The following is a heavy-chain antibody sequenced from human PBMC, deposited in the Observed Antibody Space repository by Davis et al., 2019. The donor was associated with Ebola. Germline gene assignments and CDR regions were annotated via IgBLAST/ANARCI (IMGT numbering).Heavy chain of an antibody. CDR1: GGSLSGYY. V-gene: IGHV4-34*01. D-gene: IGHD3-16*01. J-gene: IGHJ5*02. Sequence: MPSETLSLTCAVYGGSLSGYYWSWIRQPPGKGLEWIGEINHSGSTNYNPSLKTRVTIPVDTSKNQFSLKLSSVTAADTAVYYCARAIGGRGGWFDPWGQGTLVTVSS. CDR2: INHSGST. CDR3: ARAIGGRGGWFDP.